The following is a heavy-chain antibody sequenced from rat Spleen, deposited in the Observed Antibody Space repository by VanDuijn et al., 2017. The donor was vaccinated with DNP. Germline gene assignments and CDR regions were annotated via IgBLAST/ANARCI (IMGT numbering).Heavy chain of an antibody. J-gene: IGHJ2*01. CDR2: ISYDGKST. Sequence: EVQLVESGGGLAQPGRSLKLSCAASGFTFSDYNMAWVRQAPKSGLEWVATISYDGKSTDYRDSVRGRFTVSRDNGKSTLYLQMSSLRSEDMATYYCARWNSGHFDYWGQGVMVPVSS. V-gene: IGHV5-7*01. D-gene: IGHD4-3*01. CDR3: ARWNSGHFDY. CDR1: GFTFSDYN.